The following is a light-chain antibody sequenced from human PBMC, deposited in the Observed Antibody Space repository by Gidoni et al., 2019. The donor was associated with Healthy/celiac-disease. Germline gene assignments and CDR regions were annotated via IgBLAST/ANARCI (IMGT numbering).Light chain of an antibody. CDR3: QQNNSYSWT. CDR2: KAS. Sequence: QIPHSPSTLSASVGDRVTITCRASQSISSLLDWYQQKPGKAPKLLIYKASSLESGVPSRFSGSGSGTDFTLTISSLQPDDFATYYCQQNNSYSWTFGQGTKVEIK. J-gene: IGKJ1*01. V-gene: IGKV1-5*03. CDR1: QSISSL.